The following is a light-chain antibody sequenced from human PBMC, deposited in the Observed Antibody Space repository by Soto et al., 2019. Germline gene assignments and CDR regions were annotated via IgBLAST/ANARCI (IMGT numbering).Light chain of an antibody. J-gene: IGKJ3*01. Sequence: EVVLTQSPATLSVSPGERATLSCRASQTVGTNLAWYQQSPGQAPRLLIYGAFTRATGIPARFSGSESGSEFTLTNSSLQADDFAVYYCQQYNKGPVFTGGPRTGVD. CDR2: GAF. V-gene: IGKV3-15*01. CDR3: QQYNKGPVFT. CDR1: QTVGTN.